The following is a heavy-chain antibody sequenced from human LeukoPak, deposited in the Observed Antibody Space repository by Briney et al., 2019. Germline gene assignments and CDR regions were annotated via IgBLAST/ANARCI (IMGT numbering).Heavy chain of an antibody. CDR2: ISGSGGST. CDR3: AKGRPHYYDSSGYYYFDY. J-gene: IGHJ4*02. Sequence: GGSLRLSCAASGFTFSSYAMSWVRQAPGKGLEWVSAISGSGGSTYYADSVKGRFTISRDNSKNTLYLQMNSLRAEDTTVYYCAKGRPHYYDSSGYYYFDYWGQGTLVTVSS. CDR1: GFTFSSYA. V-gene: IGHV3-23*01. D-gene: IGHD3-22*01.